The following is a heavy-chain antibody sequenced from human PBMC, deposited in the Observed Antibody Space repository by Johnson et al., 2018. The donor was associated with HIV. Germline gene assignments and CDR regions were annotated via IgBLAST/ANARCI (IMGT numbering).Heavy chain of an antibody. CDR2: INSKTDSTSS. D-gene: IGHD3-16*01. CDR3: TTRPPGGDYLFSPLRVASGCV. J-gene: IGHJ3*01. V-gene: IGHV3-15*01. CDR1: GFTFNTAS. Sequence: VQPVESGGGLVKPGGSLRLSCAASGFTFNTASMSWVRQAPGKGLEWVGRINSKTDSTSSDDAAPVHGSFTISRDDTKNTLYLQMNSVKTEETAVYYCTTRPPGGDYLFSPLRVASGCVWGQGTIVTVSS.